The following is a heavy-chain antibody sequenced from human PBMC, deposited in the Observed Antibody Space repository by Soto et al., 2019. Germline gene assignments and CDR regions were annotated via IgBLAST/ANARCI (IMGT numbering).Heavy chain of an antibody. J-gene: IGHJ4*02. CDR3: ARYQQLDSPYDY. V-gene: IGHV3-53*04. Sequence: EVQLVESGGGLVQPGGSLRLSCAASGFTVSSNYMSWVRQAPGKGLEWVSVIYSGGSTYYADSVKGRFTISRHKSKNTLYLQMNSLRAEDTAVYYCARYQQLDSPYDYWGQGLLVTVSS. CDR2: IYSGGST. D-gene: IGHD6-13*01. CDR1: GFTVSSNY.